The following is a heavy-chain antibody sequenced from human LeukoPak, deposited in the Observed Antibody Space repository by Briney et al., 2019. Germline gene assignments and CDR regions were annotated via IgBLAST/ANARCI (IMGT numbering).Heavy chain of an antibody. CDR1: GFTFSSYA. Sequence: GGSLRLSCAASGFTFSSYAMHWVRQAPGKGLEWVAVISYDGSNKYYADSVKGRFTISRDNSKNTLYLQMNSLRAEDTAVYYCARSYHDILTGFVDVWGKGTTVTVSS. D-gene: IGHD3-9*01. CDR2: ISYDGSNK. CDR3: ARSYHDILTGFVDV. V-gene: IGHV3-30*04. J-gene: IGHJ6*04.